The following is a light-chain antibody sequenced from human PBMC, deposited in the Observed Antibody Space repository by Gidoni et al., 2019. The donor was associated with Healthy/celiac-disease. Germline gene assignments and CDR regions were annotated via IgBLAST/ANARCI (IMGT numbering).Light chain of an antibody. V-gene: IGKV2-28*01. CDR3: MQALQTPIT. CDR2: LGS. Sequence: DVVVTQSPLSLPVTPGEPASISCRSSQSLLHSNGYDYLDWYLQKPGQSPQLLIYLGSNRASGVPDRFSGSGSGTDFTLKISRVEAEDVGIYYCMQALQTPITFGQETRLDIK. CDR1: QSLLHSNGYDY. J-gene: IGKJ5*01.